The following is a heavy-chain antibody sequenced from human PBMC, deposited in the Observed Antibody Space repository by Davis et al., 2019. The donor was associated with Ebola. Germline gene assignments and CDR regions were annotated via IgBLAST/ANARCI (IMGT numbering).Heavy chain of an antibody. D-gene: IGHD4-23*01. J-gene: IGHJ4*02. Sequence: PGGSLRLSCNVSGSSVRSDISFWSWIRQPPGKGLDWVGYIYYTGNTKYNPSLKSRVTMSVDTSKNQFSLKLSSVTAADTAVYYCARPRPPDYGGNLGGFDYWGQGTLVTVSS. CDR3: ARPRPPDYGGNLGGFDY. V-gene: IGHV4-61*01. CDR2: IYYTGNT. CDR1: GSSVRSDISF.